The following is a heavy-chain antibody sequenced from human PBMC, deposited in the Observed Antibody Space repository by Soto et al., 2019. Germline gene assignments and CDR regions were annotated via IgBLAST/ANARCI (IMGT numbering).Heavy chain of an antibody. V-gene: IGHV1-2*04. CDR1: GYTFTVYY. CDR3: ARGLLLNAGITMIVVEIPYFDY. CDR2: INPNSGGT. D-gene: IGHD3-22*01. Sequence: GASVKVSCKASGYTFTVYYMHWVRQAPGQGLEWMGWINPNSGGTNYAQKFQGWVTMTRDTSISTAYMELSRLRSDDTAVYYCARGLLLNAGITMIVVEIPYFDYWGQGTLVTVSS. J-gene: IGHJ4*02.